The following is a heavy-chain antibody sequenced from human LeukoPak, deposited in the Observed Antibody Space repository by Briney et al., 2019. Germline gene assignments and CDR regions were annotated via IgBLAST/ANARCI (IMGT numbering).Heavy chain of an antibody. CDR3: ARERYYDSSGSLNWFDP. V-gene: IGHV4-59*01. CDR2: IYYSGST. J-gene: IGHJ5*02. Sequence: SDTLSLTCTVSGGPISSYYWSWIPQPPGKGLEWIGYIYYSGSTNYNPSLKSRVTISVDTSKNQFSLKLSSVTAADTAVYYCARERYYDSSGSLNWFDPWGQGTLVTVSS. CDR1: GGPISSYY. D-gene: IGHD3-22*01.